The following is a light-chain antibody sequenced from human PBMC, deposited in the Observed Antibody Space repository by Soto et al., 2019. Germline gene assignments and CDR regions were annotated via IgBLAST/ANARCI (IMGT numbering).Light chain of an antibody. Sequence: EIVMTQSPATLSVSPGERATLSCRASKSVSSNLAWYQQKPGQAPRLLIYGASTRATGIPARFSGSGSGTEFTLTISSLQSEDFAVHYCQQYNKWPPLTFGRGTKVEIK. J-gene: IGKJ4*01. CDR1: KSVSSN. CDR3: QQYNKWPPLT. CDR2: GAS. V-gene: IGKV3-15*01.